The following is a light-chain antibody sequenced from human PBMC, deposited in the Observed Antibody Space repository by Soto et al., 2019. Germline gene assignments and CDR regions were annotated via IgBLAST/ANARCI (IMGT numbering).Light chain of an antibody. CDR1: QSISSL. Sequence: DIQMTQSPSTLSASVGDRVTITCRASQSISSLLAWYQQKPGKAPKLLIYKASSLESGVPSRFSGSGSGTEFTLTISSLQPDDFATYYCQQCHTYPWTFGQGTKVAIK. V-gene: IGKV1-5*03. J-gene: IGKJ1*01. CDR3: QQCHTYPWT. CDR2: KAS.